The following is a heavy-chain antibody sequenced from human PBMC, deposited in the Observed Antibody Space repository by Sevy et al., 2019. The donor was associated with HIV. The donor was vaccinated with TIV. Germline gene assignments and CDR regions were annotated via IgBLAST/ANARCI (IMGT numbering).Heavy chain of an antibody. CDR2: ISYDEAHK. D-gene: IGHD3-10*01. J-gene: IGHJ4*02. CDR3: AKDYSAGITFVRGAYRARGDYFDY. CDR1: GFTFRTSG. Sequence: GGSLRLSCVTSGFTFRTSGMHWVRQSPGKGLEWVAIISYDEAHKNYADSVRGRFSISNDNSKNTLYLQMSSLKPEDTAVYYCAKDYSAGITFVRGAYRARGDYFDYWGQGTQVTVSS. V-gene: IGHV3-30*18.